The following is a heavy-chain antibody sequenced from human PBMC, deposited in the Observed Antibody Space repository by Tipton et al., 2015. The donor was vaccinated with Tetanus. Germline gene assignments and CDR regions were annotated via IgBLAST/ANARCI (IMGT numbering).Heavy chain of an antibody. CDR2: IYSSADT. D-gene: IGHD3-10*01. CDR3: ARAGRPLREIRRVYRAPLWYFAL. V-gene: IGHV4-4*07. J-gene: IGHJ2*01. Sequence: TLSLTCSVSGVSITDYYWTWIRQPAGKGLEWIGNIYSSADTRSSPSLKSRVTLSEDTPKNQLSLTLSSVTAAGTAVYYCARAGRPLREIRRVYRAPLWYFALWGRGTLVTVSS. CDR1: GVSITDYY.